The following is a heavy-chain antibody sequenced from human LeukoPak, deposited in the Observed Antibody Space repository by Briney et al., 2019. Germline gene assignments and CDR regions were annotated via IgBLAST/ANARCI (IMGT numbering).Heavy chain of an antibody. Sequence: GGSLRLSCAASEFTFSNYWIHWVRQAPGKGLVWVSRINSDGSSTYYADSVKGRFTISRDNSKNTLYLQMNSLRAEDTAVYYCAKDQAHSGSYLDYWGQGTLVTVSS. CDR2: INSDGSST. CDR3: AKDQAHSGSYLDY. J-gene: IGHJ4*02. CDR1: EFTFSNYW. D-gene: IGHD3-10*01. V-gene: IGHV3-74*01.